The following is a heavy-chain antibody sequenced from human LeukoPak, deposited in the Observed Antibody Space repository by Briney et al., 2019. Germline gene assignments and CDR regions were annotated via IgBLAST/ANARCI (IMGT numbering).Heavy chain of an antibody. D-gene: IGHD2-21*02. CDR2: MNPNSGNT. J-gene: IGHJ4*02. V-gene: IGHV1-8*01. Sequence: ASVKVSCKASGYTFTSYDINWVRQATGQGLEWLGWMNPNSGNTGYAQKFQGRVTMTRNTSISTAYMELSSLRSEDTAVYYCARAKDCGGDCNFDYWGQGTLVTVSS. CDR3: ARAKDCGGDCNFDY. CDR1: GYTFTSYD.